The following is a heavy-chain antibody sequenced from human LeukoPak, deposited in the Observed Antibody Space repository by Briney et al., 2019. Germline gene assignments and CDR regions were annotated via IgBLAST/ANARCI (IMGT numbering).Heavy chain of an antibody. CDR2: ISYDGSNK. CDR1: GFTFSSYA. V-gene: IGHV3-30-3*01. J-gene: IGHJ4*02. D-gene: IGHD3-10*01. Sequence: PGGSLRLSCAASGFTFSSYAMHWVRQAPGKGLEWVAVISYDGSNKYYADSVKGRFTISRDNSKNTLYLQMNSLRAEDTAVYYCAKEAYYGSTTAYWGQGTLVTVSS. CDR3: AKEAYYGSTTAY.